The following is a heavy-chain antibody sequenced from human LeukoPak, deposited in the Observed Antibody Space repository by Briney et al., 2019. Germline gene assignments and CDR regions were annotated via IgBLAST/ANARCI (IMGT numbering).Heavy chain of an antibody. CDR2: INPNSGGT. Sequence: GASVKVSCKASGYTFTGYYMHWVRQAPGQGLEWMGRINPNSGGTHYAQKFQGRVTMTRDTSISTAYMELSRLRSDDTAVYYCAXXPYXSSXGVXYWGQGTLVXXSS. CDR3: AXXPYXSSXGVXY. J-gene: IGHJ4*02. CDR1: GYTFTGYY. D-gene: IGHD6-13*01. V-gene: IGHV1-2*06.